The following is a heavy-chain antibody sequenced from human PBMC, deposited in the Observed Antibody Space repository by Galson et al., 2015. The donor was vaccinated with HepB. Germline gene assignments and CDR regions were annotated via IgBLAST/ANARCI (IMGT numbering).Heavy chain of an antibody. CDR1: GYSFSNYW. Sequence: QSGAEVKKPGESLRISCKGTGYSFSNYWINWVRQMPGKGLEWMGRTDPSDSFVSYSPSFQGHVIISVDRSTSTAYLQWSSLRASDTAMYYCARQLEPLSNSDYWGQGTLVTVSS. V-gene: IGHV5-10-1*01. J-gene: IGHJ4*02. CDR2: TDPSDSFV. D-gene: IGHD1-1*01. CDR3: ARQLEPLSNSDY.